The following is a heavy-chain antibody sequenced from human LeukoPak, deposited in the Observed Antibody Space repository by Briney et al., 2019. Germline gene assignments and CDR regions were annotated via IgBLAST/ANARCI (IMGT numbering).Heavy chain of an antibody. J-gene: IGHJ4*02. CDR2: ISSSSSYI. CDR1: GFTFNYFW. D-gene: IGHD4-17*01. V-gene: IGHV3-21*01. CDR3: ARAYGDYRYYFDY. Sequence: PGGSLRLSCAASGFTFNYFWMHWVRQVPGKGLVWVSYISSSSSYIYYADSVKGRFTISRDNAKNSLYLQMNSLRAEDTAVYYCARAYGDYRYYFDYWVQGTLVTVSS.